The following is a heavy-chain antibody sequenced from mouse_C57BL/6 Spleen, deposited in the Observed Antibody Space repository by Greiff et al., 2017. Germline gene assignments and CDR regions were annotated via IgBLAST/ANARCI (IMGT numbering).Heavy chain of an antibody. CDR2: IWGDGST. CDR3: AKPSYYYGSSYYAMYY. CDR1: GFSFTSYG. Sequence: VQLVESGPGLVAPSQSLSITCTVSGFSFTSYGVSWVRQPPGKGLEWLGVIWGDGSTNYHSALLYRLSISKDNSKSHVFLKLNSRQTDDTATYYCAKPSYYYGSSYYAMYYWGQGTSVTVSS. J-gene: IGHJ4*01. V-gene: IGHV2-3*01. D-gene: IGHD1-1*01.